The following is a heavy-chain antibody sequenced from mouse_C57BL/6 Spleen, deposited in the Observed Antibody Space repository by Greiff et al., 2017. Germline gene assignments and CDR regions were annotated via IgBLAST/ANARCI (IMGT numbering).Heavy chain of an antibody. J-gene: IGHJ4*01. Sequence: EVQLQQSVAELVRPGASVKLSCTASGFNIKNTYMPWVKQRPEQGLEWIGRIDPANGNTKYAQKFQGKATITADTASNTAYLQLSSLTSEDTAIYYWARSDYYGSPYYAMDYWGQGTSVTVSS. D-gene: IGHD1-1*01. V-gene: IGHV14-3*01. CDR3: ARSDYYGSPYYAMDY. CDR2: IDPANGNT. CDR1: GFNIKNTY.